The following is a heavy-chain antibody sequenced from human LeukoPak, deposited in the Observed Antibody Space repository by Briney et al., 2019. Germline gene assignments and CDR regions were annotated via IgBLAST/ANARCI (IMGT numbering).Heavy chain of an antibody. J-gene: IGHJ6*04. V-gene: IGHV1-69*13. D-gene: IGHD5-18*01. CDR2: IIPIFGTA. Sequence: SVKVSCKASVGTFSSYAISWVRQAPGQGLEWMGGIIPIFGTANYAQKFQGRVTITADESTSTAYMELSSLRSEDTAVYYCARGPYSYGPSGVYYGMDVWGKGTTVTASS. CDR3: ARGPYSYGPSGVYYGMDV. CDR1: VGTFSSYA.